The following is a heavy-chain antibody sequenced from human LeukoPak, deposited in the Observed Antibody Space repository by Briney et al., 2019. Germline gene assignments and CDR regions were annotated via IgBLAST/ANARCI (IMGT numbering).Heavy chain of an antibody. V-gene: IGHV1-18*01. J-gene: IGHJ6*03. CDR1: GYTFTRYG. CDR2: ISGSNGNT. Sequence: ASVKVSCKAFGYTFTRYGVSWVRQAPGQGLEWIGWISGSNGNTNYAQKLQGRVTMTTDTSTSTAYMELRSLRSDDTAVYYCARLYYDYVWGRSRYYYMDVWGKGTTVTISS. D-gene: IGHD3-16*01. CDR3: ARLYYDYVWGRSRYYYMDV.